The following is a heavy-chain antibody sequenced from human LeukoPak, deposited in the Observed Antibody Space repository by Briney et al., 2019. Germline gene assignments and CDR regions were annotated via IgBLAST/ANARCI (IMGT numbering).Heavy chain of an antibody. CDR3: ARVGANYYYYGMDV. CDR2: ISAYNGNT. D-gene: IGHD1-26*01. V-gene: IGHV1-18*01. CDR1: GYTFTSYG. Sequence: ASVKVSCKASGYTFTSYGISWVRQAPGQGLEWMGWISAYNGNTNYAQKLQGRVTMTTDTSTSTAYMELRNLRSDDTAVYYCARVGANYYYYGMDVWGQGTTVTVSS. J-gene: IGHJ6*02.